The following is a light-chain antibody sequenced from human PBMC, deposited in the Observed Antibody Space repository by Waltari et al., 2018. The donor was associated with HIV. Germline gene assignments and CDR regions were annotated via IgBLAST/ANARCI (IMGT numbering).Light chain of an antibody. Sequence: SYDLVQPPSVSVSPGQTASITCSGDKLGIKYACWSQQNPGQSPVLVIYHDNMRPSGIPGRFSGAKSGNTATLTISGTQAMDEADYYCQTWDGSTYVFGTGTKVTVL. CDR1: KLGIKY. CDR2: HDN. CDR3: QTWDGSTYV. J-gene: IGLJ1*01. V-gene: IGLV3-1*01.